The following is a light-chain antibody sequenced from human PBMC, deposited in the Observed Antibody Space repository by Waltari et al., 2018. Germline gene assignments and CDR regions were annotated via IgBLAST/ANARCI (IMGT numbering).Light chain of an antibody. CDR2: YAS. V-gene: IGKV6D-21*02. J-gene: IGKJ5*01. CDR3: HQSSKLPIT. CDR1: HRIRRS. Sequence: TCPASHRIRRSLHGYQRKPGQCTILLIKYASQAIARVPSRFSGMGSGTNFTHTITLLKAKDATAYFCHQSSKLPITFGQGTRLEI.